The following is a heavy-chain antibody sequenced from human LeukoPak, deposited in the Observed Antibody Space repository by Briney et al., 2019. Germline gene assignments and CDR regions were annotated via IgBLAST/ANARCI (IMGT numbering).Heavy chain of an antibody. J-gene: IGHJ5*02. CDR2: INPNSGGT. CDR3: ARSGYKRDWFDP. V-gene: IGHV1-2*06. Sequence: EASVTVSCKASGYTFTGYYMHWVRQAPGQGLAWMGRINPNSGGTNYAQKFQGRVTMTRDTSISTAYMELSRLRSDDTAVYYCARSGYKRDWFDPWGQGTLVTVSS. CDR1: GYTFTGYY. D-gene: IGHD5-12*01.